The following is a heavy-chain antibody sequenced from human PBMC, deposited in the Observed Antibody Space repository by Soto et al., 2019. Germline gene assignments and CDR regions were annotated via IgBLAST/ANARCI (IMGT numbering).Heavy chain of an antibody. CDR1: GGSISSGDYY. Sequence: TLSLTCTVSGGSISSGDYYWSWIRQPPGKGLEWIGYIYYSGSTYYNPSLKSRVTISVDTSKNQFSLKLSSVTAADTAVYYCARVAYSNNWFAPWGQGTLVTVSS. J-gene: IGHJ5*02. D-gene: IGHD4-4*01. V-gene: IGHV4-30-4*01. CDR2: IYYSGST. CDR3: ARVAYSNNWFAP.